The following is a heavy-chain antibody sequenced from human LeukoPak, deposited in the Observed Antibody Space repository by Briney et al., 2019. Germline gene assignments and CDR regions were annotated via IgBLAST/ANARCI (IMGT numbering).Heavy chain of an antibody. CDR2: IWYDGSNK. J-gene: IGHJ5*01. V-gene: IGHV3-33*01. Sequence: PGGSLRLSCAASGFTFSSYGMHWVRQAPGKGLEWVAVIWYDGSNKYYADSVKGRFTISRDNSKNTLYLQMNSLRAEDTAIYYCAREVGWFDSWGQGTLVTVSS. CDR3: AREVGWFDS. CDR1: GFTFSSYG. D-gene: IGHD1-26*01.